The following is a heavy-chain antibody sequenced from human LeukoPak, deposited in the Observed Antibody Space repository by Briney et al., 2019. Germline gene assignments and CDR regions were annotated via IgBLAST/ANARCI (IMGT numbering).Heavy chain of an antibody. CDR3: ATDRIVGASAFDV. J-gene: IGHJ3*01. Sequence: GGSLRLSCAGSGFSFSHTWMNWVRQAPGKGLEYIGRIRSKTNGGEATEYAAAVTGRFFISRDDSASTLYLHLNSLKTEDTAVYYYATDRIVGASAFDVWGQGTMVTVSS. D-gene: IGHD1-26*01. CDR1: GFSFSHTW. V-gene: IGHV3-15*07. CDR2: IRSKTNGGEAT.